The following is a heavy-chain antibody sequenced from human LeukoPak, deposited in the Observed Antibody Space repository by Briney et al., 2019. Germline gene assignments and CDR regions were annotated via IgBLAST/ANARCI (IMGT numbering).Heavy chain of an antibody. CDR2: IIPIFGTA. V-gene: IGHV1-69*13. CDR3: ASLWVVTKSFDY. D-gene: IGHD2-21*02. J-gene: IGHJ4*02. CDR1: GYTFTSYD. Sequence: SVKVSCKASGYTFTSYDISWVGPAPGQGLEWMGGIIPIFGTANYAQKFQGRVTITADESTSTAYMELSSLRSEDTAVYYCASLWVVTKSFDYWGQGTLVTVSS.